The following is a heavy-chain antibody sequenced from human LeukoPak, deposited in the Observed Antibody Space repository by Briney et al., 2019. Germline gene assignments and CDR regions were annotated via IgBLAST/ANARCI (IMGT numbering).Heavy chain of an antibody. CDR2: ISGSGGST. D-gene: IGHD3-10*01. CDR1: GFTFGSYA. Sequence: GGSLRLSCAASGFTFGSYAMSWVRQAPGKGLEWVSAISGSGGSTYYADSVKGRFTISRDNSKNTLYLQMNSLRAEDTAVYYCAKLALLWFGELTYFAYWGEGSLVTASS. J-gene: IGHJ4*02. V-gene: IGHV3-23*01. CDR3: AKLALLWFGELTYFAY.